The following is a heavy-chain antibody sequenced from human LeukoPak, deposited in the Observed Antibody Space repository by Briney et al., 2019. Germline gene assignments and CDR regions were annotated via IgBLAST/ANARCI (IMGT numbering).Heavy chain of an antibody. CDR2: IAGSGGST. CDR1: GFTFSGYA. Sequence: GGSLRLSCVASGFTFSGYAMSCVRQAPGKGLEWVSAIAGSGGSTYYADSVKGRFTISRDNSKNTLFLQMNSLRAEDTAVYHCAKDTSTYATSWSDYWGQGTLVTVSA. CDR3: AKDTSTYATSWSDY. D-gene: IGHD2-2*01. V-gene: IGHV3-23*01. J-gene: IGHJ4*02.